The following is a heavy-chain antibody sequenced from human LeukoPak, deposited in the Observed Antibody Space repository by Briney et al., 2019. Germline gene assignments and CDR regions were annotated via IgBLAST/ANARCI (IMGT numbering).Heavy chain of an antibody. CDR2: IIPILGIA. V-gene: IGHV1-69*04. D-gene: IGHD3-22*01. J-gene: IGHJ4*02. Sequence: SVKVSCKASGGTFSSYAISWVRQAPGQGLEWMGRIIPILGIANYAQKFQGRVTITADKSTSTAYMELSSLRSEDTAVYYCARDDDSSGYYGDYWGQGTLVTVSS. CDR3: ARDDDSSGYYGDY. CDR1: GGTFSSYA.